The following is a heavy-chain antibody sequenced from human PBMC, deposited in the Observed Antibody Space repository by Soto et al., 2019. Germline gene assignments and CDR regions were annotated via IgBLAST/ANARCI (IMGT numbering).Heavy chain of an antibody. D-gene: IGHD6-19*01. CDR1: GFSLSSTRVA. J-gene: IGHJ4*02. CDR2: IYWDDDK. CDR3: AHSVVAGLGYYFDY. Sequence: QITLKESGPTLVKPTQTLTLTCTFSGFSLSSTRVAVGWIRQPPGKALEWLALIYWDDDKRYSPFLKSRLTITKDPSKTQVVLTTTTMDPVDTATYYCAHSVVAGLGYYFDYWGQGTLVTVSS. V-gene: IGHV2-5*02.